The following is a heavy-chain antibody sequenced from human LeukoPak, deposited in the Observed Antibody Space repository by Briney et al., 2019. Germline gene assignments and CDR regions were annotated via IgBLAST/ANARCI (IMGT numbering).Heavy chain of an antibody. CDR1: GGSISSYY. D-gene: IGHD1-26*01. CDR3: ARGGNKWELDNWFDP. CDR2: IYYSGST. Sequence: PSETLSLTRTVSGGSISSYYWSWIRQPPGKGLEWIGYIYYSGSTNYNPSLKSRVTISVDKSKNQFSLKLNSVTAADTAVYYCARGGNKWELDNWFDPWGQGTLVTVSS. J-gene: IGHJ5*02. V-gene: IGHV4-59*12.